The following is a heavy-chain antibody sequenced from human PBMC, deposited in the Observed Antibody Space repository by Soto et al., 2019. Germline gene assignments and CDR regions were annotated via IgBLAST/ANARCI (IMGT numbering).Heavy chain of an antibody. J-gene: IGHJ6*02. D-gene: IGHD4-17*01. CDR3: AREDYGLTYYFYGMDV. CDR1: GFTFSNYA. Sequence: QPGGSLRLSCAASGFTFSNYAMSWVRQAPGKGLEWVSTISGSDGITYYADSVKGRFTISRDNSKNTLYLQLDSLRAEDTAVYYCAREDYGLTYYFYGMDVWGQGTTVTVSS. CDR2: ISGSDGIT. V-gene: IGHV3-23*01.